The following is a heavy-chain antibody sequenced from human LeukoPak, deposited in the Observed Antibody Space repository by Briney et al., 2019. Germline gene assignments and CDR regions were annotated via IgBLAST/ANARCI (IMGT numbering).Heavy chain of an antibody. V-gene: IGHV1-2*02. CDR2: INPNSGST. D-gene: IGHD3-22*01. CDR1: GYTFTGYY. CDR3: ARDLYYYDSSPDDASDI. J-gene: IGHJ3*02. Sequence: ASVKVSCKASGYTFTGYYMHWVRQAPGQGLEWMGWINPNSGSTNYAQKFQGRVTMTRDTSISTAYMELSRLRSDDTAVYYCARDLYYYDSSPDDASDIWGQGTMVTVSS.